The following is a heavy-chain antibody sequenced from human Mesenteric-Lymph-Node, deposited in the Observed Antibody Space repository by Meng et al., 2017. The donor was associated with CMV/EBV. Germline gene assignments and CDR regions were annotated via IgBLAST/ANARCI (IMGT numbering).Heavy chain of an antibody. D-gene: IGHD6-19*01. CDR2: ISYDGKNI. Sequence: GGSLRLSCAASGFTFSSYGMHWVRQAPGKGLEWVALISYDGKNIFYADSVKGRFTIYRDNSKHTIYLQMNSLRAEDSAVYYCARDKHENIRYTSGWDFIFDHWGQGTLVTVSS. V-gene: IGHV3-30*03. CDR1: GFTFSSYG. CDR3: ARDKHENIRYTSGWDFIFDH. J-gene: IGHJ4*02.